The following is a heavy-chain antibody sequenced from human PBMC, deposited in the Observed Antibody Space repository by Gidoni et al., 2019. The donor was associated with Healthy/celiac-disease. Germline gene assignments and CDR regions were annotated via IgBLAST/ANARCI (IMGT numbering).Heavy chain of an antibody. CDR1: GFPVSSKY. CDR2: IYSGGST. Sequence: EVQLVESGGGLIQPGGSLRLSCAASGFPVSSKYMRWVRQAPGKGLEWVSVIYSGGSTYYADSVKGRFTISRDNSKNTLYLQMNSLRAEDTAVYYCARENPTRTKTGFWSGYYTEIYFDYWGQGTLVTVSS. J-gene: IGHJ4*02. D-gene: IGHD3-3*01. CDR3: ARENPTRTKTGFWSGYYTEIYFDY. V-gene: IGHV3-53*01.